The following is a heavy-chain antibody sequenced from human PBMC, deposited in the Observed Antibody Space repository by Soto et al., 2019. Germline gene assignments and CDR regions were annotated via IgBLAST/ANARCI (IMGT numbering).Heavy chain of an antibody. CDR3: ARGGWYLLLYFGH. Sequence: QVQLQQWGAGLLKPSETLSLTCAVYGGSFSGYYWSWIRQPPGKGLEWIGEINHSGSTNYNPSLKRPTPISVDASTYQFSLRQSSVPGADTAVYYCARGGWYLLLYFGHWGQGTLVTVSS. CDR1: GGSFSGYY. CDR2: INHSGST. J-gene: IGHJ4*02. V-gene: IGHV4-34*01. D-gene: IGHD2-15*01.